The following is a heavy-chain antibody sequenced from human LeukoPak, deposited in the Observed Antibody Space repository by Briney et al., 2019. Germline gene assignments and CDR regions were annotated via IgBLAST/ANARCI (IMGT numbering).Heavy chain of an antibody. J-gene: IGHJ5*02. Sequence: MASETLSLTCTVSDGSFSNYYWSWIRQPPGKGLEWIGYIYYSGSTNYNPSLKSRVTISVDTSKNQFSLKLSSVTAADTAVYYCARTITMVQGVILPDWFDPWGQGTLVTVSS. CDR2: IYYSGST. D-gene: IGHD3-10*01. V-gene: IGHV4-59*01. CDR1: DGSFSNYY. CDR3: ARTITMVQGVILPDWFDP.